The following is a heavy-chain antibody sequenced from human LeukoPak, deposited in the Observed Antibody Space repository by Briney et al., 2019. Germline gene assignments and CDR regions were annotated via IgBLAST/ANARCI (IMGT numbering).Heavy chain of an antibody. CDR1: GSTLSSYG. D-gene: IGHD3-3*01. Sequence: PGGSLRPSWAASGSTLSSYGMHWVGQVPGRGLEWVEFLRYVGSNKYYADPVKGRFTISRDNSKNTLYLQMNSLRAEDTAVYYCAKAPGYDFWSGYPPRAHDYWGQGTLVTVSS. J-gene: IGHJ4*02. CDR2: LRYVGSNK. V-gene: IGHV3-30*02. CDR3: AKAPGYDFWSGYPPRAHDY.